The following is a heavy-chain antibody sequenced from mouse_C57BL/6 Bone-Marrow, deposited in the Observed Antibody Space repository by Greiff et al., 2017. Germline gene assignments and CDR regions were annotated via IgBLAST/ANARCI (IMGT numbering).Heavy chain of an antibody. D-gene: IGHD2-4*01. CDR2: IDPSDSYT. CDR3: AREDDCNGYYAMDY. J-gene: IGHJ4*01. Sequence: VQLQQPGAELVRPGTSVKLSCKASGYTFTSYWMHWVKQRPGQGLEWIGVIDPSDSYTNYNQKFKGKATLTVDKSSSTAYMQLSSLTSEDSAVXYCAREDDCNGYYAMDYWGQGTSVTVSS. CDR1: GYTFTSYW. V-gene: IGHV1-59*01.